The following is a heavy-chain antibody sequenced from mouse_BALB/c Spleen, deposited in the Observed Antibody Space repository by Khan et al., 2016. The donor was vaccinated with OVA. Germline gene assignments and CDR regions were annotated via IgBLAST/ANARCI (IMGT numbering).Heavy chain of an antibody. CDR1: GYSITSDYA. V-gene: IGHV3-2*02. CDR3: AGSLYYSYGYALDC. CDR2: ISSTGGT. J-gene: IGHJ4*01. D-gene: IGHD2-14*01. Sequence: EVQLQESGPGLVKPSQSLSLTCTVTGYSITSDYAWNWIRQFPGNKLEWMGYISSTGGTSYNPSLKSRISITRDTSKNQFFLQLKSVTAEDTATYYCAGSLYYSYGYALDCWGRGTLVTVSS.